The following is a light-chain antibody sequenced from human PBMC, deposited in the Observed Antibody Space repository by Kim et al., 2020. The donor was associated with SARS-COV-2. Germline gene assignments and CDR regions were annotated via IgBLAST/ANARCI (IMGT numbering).Light chain of an antibody. CDR1: VSNVGAYNY. CDR3: SSYAGYYTLV. CDR2: DVT. V-gene: IGLV2-11*03. Sequence: GQPVTITCAGPVSNVGAYNYVSWYQQDPGKAPKLLIYDVTKRPSGVPDRFSGSKSANTASLTISGLQAEDEAEYYCSSYAGYYTLVFGGGTQLTVL. J-gene: IGLJ2*01.